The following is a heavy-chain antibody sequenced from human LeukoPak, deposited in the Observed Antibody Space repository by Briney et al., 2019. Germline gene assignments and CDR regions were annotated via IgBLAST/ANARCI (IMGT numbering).Heavy chain of an antibody. J-gene: IGHJ4*02. V-gene: IGHV3-30-3*01. CDR3: ARSAYGDNFDY. CDR1: GFTFKNYA. CDR2: ISYDGSNK. D-gene: IGHD4-17*01. Sequence: GGSLRLSCAASGFTFKNYAMNWVRQAPGKGLEWVAVISYDGSNKYYADSVKGRFTISRDNSKNTLYLQMNSLRAEDTAVYYCARSAYGDNFDYWGQGTLVTVSS.